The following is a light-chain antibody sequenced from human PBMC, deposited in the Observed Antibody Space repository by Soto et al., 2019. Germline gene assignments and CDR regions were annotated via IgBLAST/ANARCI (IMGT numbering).Light chain of an antibody. J-gene: IGKJ2*01. Sequence: ESMLTQSPGTLSLSPGERATLSCRASQSVSTRYLAWYQQKPGQAPRLLIYGASIRAAGIPDRFSGSGSGTDFTLTISRLKPEDLAVSYCHQFGRSTLPFTFDQVTKLEI. CDR1: QSVSTRY. V-gene: IGKV3-20*01. CDR3: HQFGRSTLPFT. CDR2: GAS.